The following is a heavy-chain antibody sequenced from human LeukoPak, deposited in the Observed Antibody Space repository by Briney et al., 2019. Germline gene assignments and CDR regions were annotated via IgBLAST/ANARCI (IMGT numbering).Heavy chain of an antibody. CDR2: ISSSSSYI. V-gene: IGHV3-21*01. D-gene: IGHD2-2*01. Sequence: GGSLRLSCAASGFTFSSYSMNWVRQAPGKGLEWVSSISSSSSYIYYADSVKGRFTISRDNAKNSLYLQMNSLRAEDTAVYYCARDEYQLLCYGMDVWGQGTTVTVSS. J-gene: IGHJ6*02. CDR3: ARDEYQLLCYGMDV. CDR1: GFTFSSYS.